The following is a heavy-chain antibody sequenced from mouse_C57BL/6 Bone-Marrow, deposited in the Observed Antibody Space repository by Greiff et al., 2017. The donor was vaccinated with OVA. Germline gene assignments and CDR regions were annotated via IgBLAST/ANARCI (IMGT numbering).Heavy chain of an antibody. CDR3: ARNGYYGNFYFDY. CDR1: GFTFSDYG. Sequence: DVHLVESGGGLVKPGGSLKLSCAASGFTFSDYGMHWVRQAPEKGLEWVAYISSGSSTIYYADTVKGRFTISRDNAKNTLFLQMTSLRSEDTAMYYCARNGYYGNFYFDYWGQGTTLTVSS. J-gene: IGHJ2*01. CDR2: ISSGSSTI. V-gene: IGHV5-17*01. D-gene: IGHD2-1*01.